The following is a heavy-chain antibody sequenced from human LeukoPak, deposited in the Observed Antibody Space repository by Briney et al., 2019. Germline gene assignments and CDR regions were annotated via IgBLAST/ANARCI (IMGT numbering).Heavy chain of an antibody. J-gene: IGHJ4*02. D-gene: IGHD3-22*01. CDR1: GFTFGDYA. Sequence: PGGSLRLSCTASGFTFGDYAMSWFRQAPGKGLEWVGFIRSKAYGGTTEYAASVKGRFTISRDDSKSIAYLQMNSLKTEDTAVYYCTRYAKVGPESYDSSGYYSFDYWGQGTLVTVSS. CDR3: TRYAKVGPESYDSSGYYSFDY. V-gene: IGHV3-49*03. CDR2: IRSKAYGGTT.